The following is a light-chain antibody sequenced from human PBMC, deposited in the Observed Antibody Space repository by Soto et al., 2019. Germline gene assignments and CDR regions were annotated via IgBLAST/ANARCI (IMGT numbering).Light chain of an antibody. CDR2: DAS. Sequence: ENVLTQSPGTLSLSPGERVTLSCRASQDIRSHLAWYQQKPGQAPRLLIFDASNRATGIPARFSGSGSGTDFTLTISSLEPEDFAVYYCQQRSNWPSLTFGGGTKVDIK. J-gene: IGKJ4*01. CDR1: QDIRSH. V-gene: IGKV3-11*01. CDR3: QQRSNWPSLT.